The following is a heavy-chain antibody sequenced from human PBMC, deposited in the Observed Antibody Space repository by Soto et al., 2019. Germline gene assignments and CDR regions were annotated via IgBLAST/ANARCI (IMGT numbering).Heavy chain of an antibody. V-gene: IGHV5-51*01. CDR3: ARPTLLWFGEFDAFDI. Sequence: GDPLKIPWKGSGYSFTNLWIGRVRQMPGKGLEWMGIIYPGDSDTRYSPSFQGQVTISADKSISTAYLQWSSLKASDTAMYYCARPTLLWFGEFDAFDIWGQGTMVTVSS. J-gene: IGHJ3*02. CDR2: IYPGDSDT. CDR1: GYSFTNLW. D-gene: IGHD3-10*01.